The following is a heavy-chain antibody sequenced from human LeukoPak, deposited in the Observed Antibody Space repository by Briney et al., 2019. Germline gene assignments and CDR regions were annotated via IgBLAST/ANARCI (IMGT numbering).Heavy chain of an antibody. CDR2: IFYTGRT. Sequence: SETLSHTCAVPGGSITSSSYYWAWIRQPPGKGLGWLGCIFYTGRTYDHPSLKSRVTISVDTSKIQFSLRLTSVTAADTAVYYSAKSLYKNSSGSYFRPFDNWGQGSLLTVSS. J-gene: IGHJ4*02. V-gene: IGHV4-39*01. CDR1: GGSITSSSYY. D-gene: IGHD3-10*01. CDR3: AKSLYKNSSGSYFRPFDN.